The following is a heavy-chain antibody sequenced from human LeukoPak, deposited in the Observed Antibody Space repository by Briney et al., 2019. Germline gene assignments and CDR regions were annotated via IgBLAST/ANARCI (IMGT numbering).Heavy chain of an antibody. J-gene: IGHJ4*02. D-gene: IGHD3-3*01. CDR2: VHLDGRT. V-gene: IGHV4-34*10. CDR1: GGPLSAYY. CDR3: AREGGFYRPLDY. Sequence: SETLSLTCTVSGGPLSAYYWTWIRQPPGKGLEWIGEVHLDGRTNYNPSLKSRLIMSVDLPENHISLKLTSVTAADTAVYYCAREGGFYRPLDYSGQGTLVTVSS.